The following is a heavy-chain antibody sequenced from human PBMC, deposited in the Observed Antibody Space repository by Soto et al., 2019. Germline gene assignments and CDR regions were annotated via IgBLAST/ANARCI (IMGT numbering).Heavy chain of an antibody. CDR1: EFNFSTYA. J-gene: IGHJ4*02. CDR2: ISGSGDST. Sequence: GGFLRHSCAASEFNFSTYAMRWIRQAPGKGLEWVSVISGSGDSTYYADSVKGRFTISRDNSKNTLYLQMNSLRTEDTAVYYCARRGPGTYFDYCGQGTLVNVSS. V-gene: IGHV3-23*01. D-gene: IGHD6-13*01. CDR3: ARRGPGTYFDY.